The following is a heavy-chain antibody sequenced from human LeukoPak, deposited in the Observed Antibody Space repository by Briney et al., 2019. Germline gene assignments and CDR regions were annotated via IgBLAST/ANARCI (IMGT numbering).Heavy chain of an antibody. V-gene: IGHV3-23*01. J-gene: IGHJ4*02. Sequence: GGSLRLSCAASGFTFNNYVMTWVRQAPGKGLEWVSSISASAAMTYYADSVRGRFTVSRDNSKNTLYLQMNSLRAEDTAVYNCANVRFDYWGQGTLVSVSS. CDR3: ANVRFDY. CDR1: GFTFNNYV. CDR2: ISASAAMT.